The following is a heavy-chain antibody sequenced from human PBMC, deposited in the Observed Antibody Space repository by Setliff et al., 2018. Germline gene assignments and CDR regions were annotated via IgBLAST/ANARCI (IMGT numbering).Heavy chain of an antibody. CDR2: TAAAGDT. D-gene: IGHD3-3*01. V-gene: IGHV3-13*04. CDR1: GFTFSRYD. J-gene: IGHJ4*02. CDR3: ATDSGSSRLYNFWSGYSPN. Sequence: GGSLRLSCAASGFTFSRYDIHWVRQVTGKGLEWVSGTAAAGDTYYADSVKGRFTISRENAKNSFYLQMNSLRLEDTAVYYCATDSGSSRLYNFWSGYSPNWGQGTLVTVSS.